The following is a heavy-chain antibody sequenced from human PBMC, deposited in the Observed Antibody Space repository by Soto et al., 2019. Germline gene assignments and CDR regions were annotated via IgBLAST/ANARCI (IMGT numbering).Heavy chain of an antibody. J-gene: IGHJ5*02. D-gene: IGHD6-19*01. CDR1: GYTLTELS. Sequence: QVPLVQSGAEVKKPGASVKVSCKVSGYTLTELSMHWVRQAPGKGLEWMGGFDPEDGETIYAQKFQGRVTMIEDTATDTAYMELRSLRSEATALSYCATVGLPRPGVAGVAFWFDRWGQGTLVTVSS. CDR3: ATVGLPRPGVAGVAFWFDR. CDR2: FDPEDGET. V-gene: IGHV1-24*01.